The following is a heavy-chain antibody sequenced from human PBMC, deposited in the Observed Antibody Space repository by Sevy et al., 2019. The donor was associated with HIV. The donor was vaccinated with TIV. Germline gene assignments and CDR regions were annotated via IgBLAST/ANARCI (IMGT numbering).Heavy chain of an antibody. V-gene: IGHV4-30-4*01. CDR1: GGSISSGDYY. D-gene: IGHD2-21*01. J-gene: IGHJ4*01. CDR2: IYYSGST. CDR3: ARVSPGERLYYFDY. Sequence: SETLSLTCTVSGGSISSGDYYWSWIRQPPGKGLEWIGYIYYSGSTYYNPSLEGRLIISVDTSKNQFSLKLSSVTAADTAVYYCARVSPGERLYYFDYWGHGTLVTFSS.